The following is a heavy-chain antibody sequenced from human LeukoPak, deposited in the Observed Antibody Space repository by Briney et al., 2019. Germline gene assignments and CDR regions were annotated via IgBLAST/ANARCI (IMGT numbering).Heavy chain of an antibody. CDR1: GFSLIK. D-gene: IGHD5-18*01. V-gene: IGHV3-48*03. Sequence: GGSLRFSCEASGFSLIKLNWVGRPQGRGLEWVSYISRGGSTIYYADSVKGRFTLSRDNAQNSLYLQMNSLRAEDTAVYYCASTTGYSYGYFDYWGQGTLVTVSS. J-gene: IGHJ4*02. CDR2: ISRGGSTI. CDR3: ASTTGYSYGYFDY.